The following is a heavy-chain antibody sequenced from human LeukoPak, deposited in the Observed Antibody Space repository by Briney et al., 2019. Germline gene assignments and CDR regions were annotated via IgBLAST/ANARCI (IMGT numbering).Heavy chain of an antibody. D-gene: IGHD6-25*01. Sequence: PGGSLRLSCAASGFTFSSYGMHWVRQAPGKGLEWVAVIFYDGSNKYYVDSVKGRFTISRDNSKNTLYLQMNSLRAEDTAVYYCVRGPHIAATSYWGQGTLVTVSS. CDR1: GFTFSSYG. CDR3: VRGPHIAATSY. V-gene: IGHV3-30*03. J-gene: IGHJ4*02. CDR2: IFYDGSNK.